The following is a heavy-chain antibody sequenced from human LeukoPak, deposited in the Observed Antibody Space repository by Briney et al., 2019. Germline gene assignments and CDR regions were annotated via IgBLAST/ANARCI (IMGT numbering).Heavy chain of an antibody. CDR2: ISGSGGRT. CDR1: GFIFSSYG. CDR3: VKDRYTTGRPVDY. V-gene: IGHV3-23*01. D-gene: IGHD1-14*01. J-gene: IGHJ4*02. Sequence: TGGSLRPSCAASGFIFSSYGMNWVRQAPGKGLEWVSFISGSGGRTAYADSVKGRFTISRDNSKNTLYLQMDSLRAEDTAVYYCVKDRYTTGRPVDYWGQGTLVTVSS.